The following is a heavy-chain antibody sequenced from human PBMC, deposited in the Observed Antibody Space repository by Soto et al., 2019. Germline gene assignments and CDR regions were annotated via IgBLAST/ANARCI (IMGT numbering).Heavy chain of an antibody. V-gene: IGHV3-23*01. J-gene: IGHJ3*02. CDR3: WIREYYYDSSDAFDI. D-gene: IGHD3-22*01. CDR2: ISGSGGST. CDR1: GFTFSSYA. Sequence: GGSLRLSCAASGFTFSSYAMSWVRQAPGKGLEWVSAISGSGGSTYYADSVKGRFTISRDNSKNTLYLQMNSLRAEDTAVYYCWIREYYYDSSDAFDIWGQGTMVTVSS.